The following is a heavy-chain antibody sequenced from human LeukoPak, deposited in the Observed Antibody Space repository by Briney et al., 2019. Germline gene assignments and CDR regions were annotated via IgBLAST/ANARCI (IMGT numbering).Heavy chain of an antibody. J-gene: IGHJ6*03. V-gene: IGHV4-39*07. Sequence: SETLSLTCTVSGGSISSSSYYWGWIRQPPGKGLEWIGSIYYSGSTYYNPSLKSRVTISVDTSKNQFSLKLSSVTAADTAVYYCAGGSYYYYYMAVWGKGTTVTISS. CDR3: AGGSYYYYYMAV. CDR1: GGSISSSSYY. CDR2: IYYSGST.